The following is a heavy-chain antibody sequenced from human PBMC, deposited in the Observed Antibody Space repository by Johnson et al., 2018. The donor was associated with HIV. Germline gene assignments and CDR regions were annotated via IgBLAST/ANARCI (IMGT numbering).Heavy chain of an antibody. CDR1: GFTFSSYW. Sequence: QVQLVESGGGLVQPGGSLRLSCAASGFTFSSYWMHWVRQAPGKGLEWVAFIRYDGSNKYYADSVKGRFTISRDNSKNTLYLQMNSMRAEDTAVYYCAKAREYDSTGHDAFDIWGQGTMVTVSS. J-gene: IGHJ3*02. CDR3: AKAREYDSTGHDAFDI. CDR2: IRYDGSNK. V-gene: IGHV3-30*02. D-gene: IGHD3-22*01.